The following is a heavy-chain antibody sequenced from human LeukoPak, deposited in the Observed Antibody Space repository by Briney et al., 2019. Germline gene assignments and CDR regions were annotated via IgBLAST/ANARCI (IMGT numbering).Heavy chain of an antibody. V-gene: IGHV3-30*03. Sequence: GGSLRLSCAASGFTFSSYGMHWVRQAPGKGLEWVAVISYDGSNKYYADSVKGRFTTSRDNSKNTLYLQMNSLRAEDTAVYYCARDPRPGYDYVWGSYRYGAHDYWGQGTLVTVSS. CDR2: ISYDGSNK. J-gene: IGHJ4*02. CDR3: ARDPRPGYDYVWGSYRYGAHDY. CDR1: GFTFSSYG. D-gene: IGHD3-16*02.